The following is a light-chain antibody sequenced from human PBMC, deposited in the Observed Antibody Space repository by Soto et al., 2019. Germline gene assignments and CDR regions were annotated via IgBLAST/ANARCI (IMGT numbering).Light chain of an antibody. CDR1: SSDVGIYSY. Sequence: SPPGSVCMSPVYSSSISCAGSSSDVGIYSYVSWYQQNPGKVSKLIIYEVTNRPSGVSNRVSGSTSGNTASLTISGLQAEDEADHYCRSYTTSSNRVFGTGTKVTVL. V-gene: IGLV2-14*01. J-gene: IGLJ1*01. CDR2: EVT. CDR3: RSYTTSSNRV.